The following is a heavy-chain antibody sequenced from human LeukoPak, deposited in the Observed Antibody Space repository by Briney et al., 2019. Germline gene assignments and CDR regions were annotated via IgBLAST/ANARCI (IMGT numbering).Heavy chain of an antibody. J-gene: IGHJ4*02. Sequence: SETLSLTCTVSGGSISSSSYYWGWIRQPPGKGLEWIGSIYYSGSTYYNPSLKSRVTISVDTSKNQFSLKLSSVTAADTAVYYCARHGEGFDYWGQGTLVTVSS. V-gene: IGHV4-39*01. CDR2: IYYSGST. D-gene: IGHD3-3*01. CDR1: GGSISSSSYY. CDR3: ARHGEGFDY.